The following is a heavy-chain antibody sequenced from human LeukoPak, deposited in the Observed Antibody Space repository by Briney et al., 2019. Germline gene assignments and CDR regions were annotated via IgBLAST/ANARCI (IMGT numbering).Heavy chain of an antibody. CDR1: GGSISSGGYY. V-gene: IGHV4-31*03. D-gene: IGHD3-10*01. Sequence: SETLSLTCTVSGGSISSGGYYWSWISQHPGKGLEWIGYIYYSGSTYYNPSLKSRVTISVDTSKNQFSLKLSSVTAADTAVYYCASAIDYYGSGSYSYWGQGTLVTVSS. CDR2: IYYSGST. J-gene: IGHJ4*02. CDR3: ASAIDYYGSGSYSY.